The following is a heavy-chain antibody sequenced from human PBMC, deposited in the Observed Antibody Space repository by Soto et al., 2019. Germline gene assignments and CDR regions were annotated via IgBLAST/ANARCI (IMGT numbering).Heavy chain of an antibody. V-gene: IGHV4-39*01. J-gene: IGHJ3*02. CDR1: GGSMSSSSYY. Sequence: SETLSLTFTVSGGSMSSSSYYWGWIRQPPGKGLEWIGSIYYSGSNYYNASLKSRVTISVDTSKNQFSLKLSSVNAADTAVYYCARSFTIYDALDIWGQGTMVTVSS. D-gene: IGHD3-10*01. CDR3: ARSFTIYDALDI. CDR2: IYYSGSN.